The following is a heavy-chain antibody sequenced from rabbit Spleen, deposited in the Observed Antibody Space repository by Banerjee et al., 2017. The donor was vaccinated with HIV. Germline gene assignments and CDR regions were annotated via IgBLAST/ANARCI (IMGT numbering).Heavy chain of an antibody. CDR3: ARYVFGVGYNWAFHL. V-gene: IGHV1S45*01. CDR2: IYTDSSGST. D-gene: IGHD7-1*01. Sequence: QEQLEESGGGLVKPEGSLTLTCKASGVSFNDKDVMCWVRQAPGKGLEWIACIYTDSSGSTYYASWVNGRFTISRSTSLNTVTLQMTSLTAADTATYFCARYVFGVGYNWAFHLWGPGTLVTVS. CDR1: GVSFNDKDV. J-gene: IGHJ4*01.